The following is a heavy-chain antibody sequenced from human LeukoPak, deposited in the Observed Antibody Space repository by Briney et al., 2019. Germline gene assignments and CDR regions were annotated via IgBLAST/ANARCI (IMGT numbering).Heavy chain of an antibody. CDR2: ISYDTSNK. Sequence: GGSLRLSCAASGFTFSSFAMHWVRQAPGKGLEWVAVISYDTSNKYYADSVKGRFTISRDNSKNTLYLQMNSLKAEDTAVYYCARGTEGDYGGQGTLVTVSS. CDR1: GFTFSSFA. CDR3: ARGTEGDY. J-gene: IGHJ4*02. D-gene: IGHD1-1*01. V-gene: IGHV3-30-3*01.